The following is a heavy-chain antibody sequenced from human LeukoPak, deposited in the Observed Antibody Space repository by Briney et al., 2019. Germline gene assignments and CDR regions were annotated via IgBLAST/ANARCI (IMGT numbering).Heavy chain of an antibody. V-gene: IGHV3-7*01. D-gene: IGHD6-19*01. Sequence: GGSLRLSCAASGFTFSSYWMSWVRQAPGKGLEWVANIKQDGSEKYYVDSVKGRFTISRDNVKNSLYLQMNSLRAEDTAVYYCSRAGSGWFPDAFDIWGQGTMVTVSS. CDR2: IKQDGSEK. J-gene: IGHJ3*02. CDR3: SRAGSGWFPDAFDI. CDR1: GFTFSSYW.